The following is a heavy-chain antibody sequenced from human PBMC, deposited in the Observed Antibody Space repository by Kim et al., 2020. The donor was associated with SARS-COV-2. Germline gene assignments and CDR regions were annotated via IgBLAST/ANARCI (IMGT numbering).Heavy chain of an antibody. V-gene: IGHV3-9*01. CDR3: AKDKGAFISGLDN. J-gene: IGHJ4*02. CDR1: GFTFDDYA. Sequence: GGSLRLSCEVSGFTFDDYAMHWVRQGPGKGLEWISGISWNSVRIGYADSVRGRFTISRDNAKNSLYLQMNSLRLEDTAYYYCAKDKGAFISGLDNWGQGTLVTVSS. CDR2: ISWNSVRI. D-gene: IGHD3-16*01.